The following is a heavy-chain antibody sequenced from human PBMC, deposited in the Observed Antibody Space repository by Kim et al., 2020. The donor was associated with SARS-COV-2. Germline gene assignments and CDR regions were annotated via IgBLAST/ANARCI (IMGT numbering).Heavy chain of an antibody. Sequence: GGSLRLSCAASGFTLRSYAMAWVRQVAGKGLEWVSTIGPSGLDTYYADSVMGRFTISRDSSKNTLSLQMASLRVDDTAVYYCARVDGPRFLEWHIDFWGQGTLVTVSS. J-gene: IGHJ4*02. CDR2: IGPSGLDT. CDR1: GFTLRSYA. CDR3: ARVDGPRFLEWHIDF. D-gene: IGHD3-3*01. V-gene: IGHV3-23*01.